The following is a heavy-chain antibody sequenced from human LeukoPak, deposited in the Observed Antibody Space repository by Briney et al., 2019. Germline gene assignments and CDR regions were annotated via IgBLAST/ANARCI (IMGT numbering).Heavy chain of an antibody. J-gene: IGHJ4*02. CDR3: ARVPRGTGWYGVDY. D-gene: IGHD6-19*01. CDR1: GFDFRSKY. V-gene: IGHV3-53*01. CDR2: ISSGGST. Sequence: GGSLRLSCAASGFDFRSKYMTWVRQAPGQGLEWVSVISSGGSTYYADSVKGRFTISRDNSKNTLYLQMNSLRVEDTAVYYCARVPRGTGWYGVDYWGQGNRVTVSS.